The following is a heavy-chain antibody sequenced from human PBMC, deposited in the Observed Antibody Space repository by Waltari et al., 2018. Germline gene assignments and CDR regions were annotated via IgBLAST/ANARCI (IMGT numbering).Heavy chain of an antibody. J-gene: IGHJ4*02. CDR1: GYTLTELS. CDR3: ARLHTYYYGSGSYSPLGY. Sequence: QVQLVQSGAEVKKPGASVKVSCKVSGYTLTELSMHWVRQAPGKGLEWMGGFEPEDGETIYSPKFQGRVTMTEDTSTDTAYMELSSLRSEDTAVYYCARLHTYYYGSGSYSPLGYWGQGTLVTVSS. CDR2: FEPEDGET. D-gene: IGHD3-10*01. V-gene: IGHV1-24*01.